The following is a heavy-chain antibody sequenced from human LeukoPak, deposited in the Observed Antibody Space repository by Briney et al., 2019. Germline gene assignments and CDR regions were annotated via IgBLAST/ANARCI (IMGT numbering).Heavy chain of an antibody. Sequence: GGSLRLSCAASGFTFSSYGMSWVRQAPGKGLEWVSAISGNGGGTYYADSVKGRFTISRDNSKNTLYLQMNSLRAEDTAVYYCARDSSSWGNFDYWGQGTLVTVSS. D-gene: IGHD7-27*01. CDR1: GFTFSSYG. CDR2: ISGNGGGT. J-gene: IGHJ4*02. CDR3: ARDSSSWGNFDY. V-gene: IGHV3-23*01.